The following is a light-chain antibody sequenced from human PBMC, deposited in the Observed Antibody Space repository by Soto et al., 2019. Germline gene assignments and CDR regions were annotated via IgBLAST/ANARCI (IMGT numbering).Light chain of an antibody. J-gene: IGLJ2*01. V-gene: IGLV1-47*01. CDR2: RNN. CDR3: GAWDGTMDGPV. CDR1: SSNIGSNY. Sequence: QSVLTQPPSASGTPGQRVTISCSGSSSNIGSNYVYWYQQLPGTAPKLLIYRNNQRPSGVPDRFSGSKSGTSASLAISGLRSEDEADYFCGAWDGTMDGPVLGGGTKVTVL.